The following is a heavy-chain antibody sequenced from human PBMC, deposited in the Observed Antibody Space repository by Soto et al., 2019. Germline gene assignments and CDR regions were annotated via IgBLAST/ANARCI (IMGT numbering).Heavy chain of an antibody. CDR2: MNPNSGNT. CDR1: GYTFTSYD. V-gene: IGHV1-8*01. Sequence: ASVKVSCKASGYTFTSYDINWVRQATGQGLEWMGWMNPNSGNTGYAQKFQGRVTMTRNTSISTAYMELSSLRSEDTAVYYCARGGELWFGEHPYFDYWGQGTLVTVSS. D-gene: IGHD3-10*01. CDR3: ARGGELWFGEHPYFDY. J-gene: IGHJ4*02.